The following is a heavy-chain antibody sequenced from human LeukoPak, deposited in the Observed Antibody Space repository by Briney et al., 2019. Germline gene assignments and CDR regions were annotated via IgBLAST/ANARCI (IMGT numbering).Heavy chain of an antibody. CDR1: GYTRTELS. Sequence: ASVKLSCKVSGYTRTELSIHWVRQAPGKGLEWMGGFDPEDGETIYAQKFQGRVTMTEDTSTDTTYMELSSLRSEDTAVYSCATDIHCSSTSCKGYWGQGKLVTVSS. V-gene: IGHV1-24*01. CDR3: ATDIHCSSTSCKGY. D-gene: IGHD2-2*01. CDR2: FDPEDGET. J-gene: IGHJ4*02.